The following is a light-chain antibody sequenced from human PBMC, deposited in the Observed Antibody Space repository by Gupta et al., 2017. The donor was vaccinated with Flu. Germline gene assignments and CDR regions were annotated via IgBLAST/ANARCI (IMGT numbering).Light chain of an antibody. CDR3: SSYTSSSTLV. CDR2: EVS. CDR1: SSDVGGYSY. V-gene: IGLV2-14*01. Sequence: TSSDVGGYSYVAWYQQHPGKAPNLMIYEVSNRPSGVSNRFSGSKSGNTASLTISGLQAEDEADYYCSSYTSSSTLVFGGGTKLTVL. J-gene: IGLJ2*01.